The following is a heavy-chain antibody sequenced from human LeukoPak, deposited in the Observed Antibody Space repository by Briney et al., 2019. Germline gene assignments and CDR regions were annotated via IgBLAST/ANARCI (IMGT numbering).Heavy chain of an antibody. CDR2: INPNNGGT. J-gene: IGHJ4*02. D-gene: IGHD4-17*01. Sequence: ASVKVSCKASGYTFTGYYMHWVRQAPGQGLEWMGWINPNNGGTNYAQKFQGRVTMTRDTSISTAYMELSRLRSDDTAVYYCARLRGDYDLGYWGQGTLVTVSS. V-gene: IGHV1-2*02. CDR1: GYTFTGYY. CDR3: ARLRGDYDLGY.